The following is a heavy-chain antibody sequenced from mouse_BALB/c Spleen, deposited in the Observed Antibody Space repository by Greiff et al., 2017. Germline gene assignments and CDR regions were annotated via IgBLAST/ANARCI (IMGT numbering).Heavy chain of an antibody. D-gene: IGHD1-1*01. Sequence: VQLQESGPGLVAPSQSLSITCTVSGFSLTSYGVHWVRQPPGKGLEWLGVIWAGGSTNYNSALMSRLSISKDNSKSQVFLKMNSLQTDDTAMYYCARDQYLHYYGSSFDYWGQGTTLTVSS. V-gene: IGHV2-9*02. J-gene: IGHJ2*01. CDR3: ARDQYLHYYGSSFDY. CDR2: IWAGGST. CDR1: GFSLTSYG.